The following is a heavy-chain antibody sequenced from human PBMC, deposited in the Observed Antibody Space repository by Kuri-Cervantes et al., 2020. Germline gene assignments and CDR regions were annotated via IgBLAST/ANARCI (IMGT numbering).Heavy chain of an antibody. CDR3: ARGPPYYYDKY. D-gene: IGHD3-22*01. J-gene: IGHJ4*02. V-gene: IGHV4-39*01. Sequence: SETLSLTCTVSGGSISSSSYYWGWIRQPPGKGLEWIGSIYYSGSTYYKPSLKSRVTISVDTSKNQFSLKLSSVTAADTAVYYCARGPPYYYDKYWGQGTLVTVSS. CDR1: GGSISSSSYY. CDR2: IYYSGST.